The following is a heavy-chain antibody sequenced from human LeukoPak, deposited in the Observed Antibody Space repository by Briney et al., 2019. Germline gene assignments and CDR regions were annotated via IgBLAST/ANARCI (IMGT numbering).Heavy chain of an antibody. Sequence: PGGSLRLSCVASTFTFSTSGMNWVRQAPGKGLEWLSYISGSSDTIYYAESVKDRFIISRDNAKSSLYLQMNSLRVDDTAVYYCAGDRAAIDYWGQGTLVTVSS. J-gene: IGHJ4*02. D-gene: IGHD5-18*01. CDR3: AGDRAAIDY. CDR2: ISGSSDTI. CDR1: TFTFSTSG. V-gene: IGHV3-48*04.